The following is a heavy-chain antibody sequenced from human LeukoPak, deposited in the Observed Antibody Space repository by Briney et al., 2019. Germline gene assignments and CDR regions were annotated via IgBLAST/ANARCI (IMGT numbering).Heavy chain of an antibody. CDR1: GYTFTGYY. CDR2: INPNSGGT. CDR3: ARGAGSSWYLNYFDY. Sequence: GASVTVSFKASGYTFTGYYMHWVRQAPGQGLEWMGWINPNSGGTNFAQKFQGRVTMTRDTSISTAYMELSRLRSDDTGVYYCARGAGSSWYLNYFDYWGQGTLVTVSS. V-gene: IGHV1-2*02. D-gene: IGHD6-13*01. J-gene: IGHJ4*02.